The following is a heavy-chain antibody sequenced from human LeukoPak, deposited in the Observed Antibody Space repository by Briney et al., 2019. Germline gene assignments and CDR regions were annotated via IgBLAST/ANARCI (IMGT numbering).Heavy chain of an antibody. CDR2: IYYSGIT. J-gene: IGHJ3*02. V-gene: IGHV4-59*11. D-gene: IGHD4-17*01. CDR3: ARDGNGDYDDAFDI. Sequence: PSETLSLTCTVSGGPIRSHYWSWLRQPPGKGLEWIGYIYYSGITSYNPSLKSRVTISVDTSKNQLSLKVRSVTTADTAVYYCARDGNGDYDDAFDIWGQGTMVTVYS. CDR1: GGPIRSHY.